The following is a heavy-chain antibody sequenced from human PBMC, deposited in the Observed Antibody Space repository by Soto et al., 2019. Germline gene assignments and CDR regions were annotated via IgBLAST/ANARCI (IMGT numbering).Heavy chain of an antibody. CDR2: IYPGDSDT. Sequence: PGESLKISCKGSGYSFTSYWIGWVRQMPGKGLEWMGIIYPGDSDTRYSPSFQGQVTISADKSISTAYLQWSSLKASDTAIYYCARLYCSSTSCYPGAFDIWGQGTMVTVSS. V-gene: IGHV5-51*01. J-gene: IGHJ3*02. CDR3: ARLYCSSTSCYPGAFDI. D-gene: IGHD2-2*01. CDR1: GYSFTSYW.